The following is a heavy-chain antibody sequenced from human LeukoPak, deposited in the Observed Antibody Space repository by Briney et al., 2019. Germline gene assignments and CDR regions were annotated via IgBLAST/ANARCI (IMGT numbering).Heavy chain of an antibody. Sequence: SETLSLTCTVSGGSISSYYWSWIRQPPGKGLEWIGYIYYSGSTNYNPSLKSRVTISVDTSKNQFSLKLSSVTAADTAVYYCAREVVAAAGTVDYWGQGALVIVSS. CDR3: AREVVAAAGTVDY. J-gene: IGHJ4*02. D-gene: IGHD6-13*01. CDR2: IYYSGST. CDR1: GGSISSYY. V-gene: IGHV4-59*01.